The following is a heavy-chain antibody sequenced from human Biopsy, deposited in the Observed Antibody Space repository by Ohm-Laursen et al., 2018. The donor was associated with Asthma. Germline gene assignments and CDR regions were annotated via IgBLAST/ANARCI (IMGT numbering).Heavy chain of an antibody. CDR3: ARTYYDFLTGQVKDVFGV. Sequence: SVKASCQASGYKFISFAIHWARQAPGQRLEWKGWVNTGNVDTKNSQKFQGRVTITRDTSASTDYMELMSLRSEDTATYYCARTYYDFLTGQVKDVFGVWGQGTMVTVSS. D-gene: IGHD3-9*01. V-gene: IGHV1-3*04. J-gene: IGHJ3*01. CDR2: VNTGNVDT. CDR1: GYKFISFA.